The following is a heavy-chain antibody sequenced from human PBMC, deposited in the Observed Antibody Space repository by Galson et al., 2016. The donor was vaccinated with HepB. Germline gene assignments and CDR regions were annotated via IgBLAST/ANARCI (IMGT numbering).Heavy chain of an antibody. D-gene: IGHD6-6*01. J-gene: IGHJ4*02. CDR3: AGPRGGIAARTSFDY. CDR2: IIPILGIA. Sequence: KASGGTFSSYAISWVRQAPGQGLEWMGGIIPILGIANYAQKFQGRVTITADKSTSTAYMELSSLRSADAAVYYCAGPRGGIAARTSFDYWGQGTLVTVSS. CDR1: GGTFSSYA. V-gene: IGHV1-69*10.